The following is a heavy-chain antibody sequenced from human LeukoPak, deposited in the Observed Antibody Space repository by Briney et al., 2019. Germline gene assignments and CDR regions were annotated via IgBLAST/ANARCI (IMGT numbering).Heavy chain of an antibody. Sequence: SETLPLTCTVSGGSISSYYWSWIRQPPGKGLEWIGYIYYSGSTNYNPSLKSRVTISVDTSKNQFSLKLSSVTAADTAVYYCARNPSYDILTGYSDYYGMDVWGQGTTVTVSS. J-gene: IGHJ6*02. V-gene: IGHV4-59*01. CDR3: ARNPSYDILTGYSDYYGMDV. D-gene: IGHD3-9*01. CDR1: GGSISSYY. CDR2: IYYSGST.